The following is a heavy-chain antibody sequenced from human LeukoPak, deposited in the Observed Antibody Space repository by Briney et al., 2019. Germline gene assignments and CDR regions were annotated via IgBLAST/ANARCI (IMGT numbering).Heavy chain of an antibody. CDR3: TRDLLLDWYDVFDI. D-gene: IGHD3/OR15-3a*01. Sequence: GGSLRLSCAASGFTLSSYQMKWGREAPGEGLLGLSYISSGGSAIHYPASVKGGFTISRDHAKNSLYLQMNSLRAEDAAVYYCTRDLLLDWYDVFDIWGQGTMVTVSS. CDR2: ISSGGSAI. V-gene: IGHV3-48*03. J-gene: IGHJ3*02. CDR1: GFTLSSYQ.